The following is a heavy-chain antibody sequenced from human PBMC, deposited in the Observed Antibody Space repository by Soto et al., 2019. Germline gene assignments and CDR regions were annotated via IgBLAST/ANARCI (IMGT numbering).Heavy chain of an antibody. CDR3: AKSGSSGWYGRFDR. CDR1: GFSLRTSGVG. Sequence: SGPTLVNPTQTLTLTCIFSGFSLRTSGVGVGWIRQPPGKALEWLGFIYWNDDKRYSPSLKSRLTITKDTSKNQVVLTMTNMDPVDTATYYCAKSGSSGWYGRFDRWGQGNLVTVSS. J-gene: IGHJ5*02. D-gene: IGHD6-19*01. CDR2: IYWNDDK. V-gene: IGHV2-5*01.